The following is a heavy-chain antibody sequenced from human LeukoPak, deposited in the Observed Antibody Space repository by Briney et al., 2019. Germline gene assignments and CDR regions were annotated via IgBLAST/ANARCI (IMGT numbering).Heavy chain of an antibody. Sequence: ASVKVSCKASGYTFTSYGISWVRQAPGQGLEWMGRIIPIFGIANYAQKFQGRVTITADKSTSTAYMELSSLRSEDTAVYYCARTLGSRYAFDIWGQGTMVTVSS. CDR2: IIPIFGIA. CDR1: GYTFTSYG. CDR3: ARTLGSRYAFDI. V-gene: IGHV1-69*04. J-gene: IGHJ3*02. D-gene: IGHD1-26*01.